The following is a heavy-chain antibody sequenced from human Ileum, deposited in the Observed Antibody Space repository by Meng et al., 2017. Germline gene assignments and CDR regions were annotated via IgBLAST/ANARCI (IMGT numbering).Heavy chain of an antibody. J-gene: IGHJ4*02. V-gene: IGHV3-15*01. CDR1: GFTFNKAW. CDR2: IKSDGTT. Sequence: EVQRVESGGGLVQPGGSLSLSCAAAGFTFNKAWMSWVRQAPGKGLEGVGRIKSDGTTDYAAPVKGRFAISRDDSKTTLYLQMDSLKTDDTAVYYCTTDRNWDYFEYWGQGTLVTVSS. CDR3: TTDRNWDYFEY. D-gene: IGHD3-16*01.